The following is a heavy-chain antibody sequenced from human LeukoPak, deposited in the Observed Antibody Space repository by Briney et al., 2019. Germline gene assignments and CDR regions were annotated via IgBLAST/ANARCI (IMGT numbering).Heavy chain of an antibody. CDR3: ARDNIATFGTIDY. Sequence: SETLSLTCTVSGGSIASSTNYWVWIRQPPGKGLEWIGNIHYTGNTYYNPSLRSRVTISIDTSKNQFTLKLNSVTAADTAVYYCARDNIATFGTIDYWGQGTLVTVSS. CDR1: GGSIASSTNY. D-gene: IGHD6-13*01. CDR2: IHYTGNT. J-gene: IGHJ4*02. V-gene: IGHV4-39*06.